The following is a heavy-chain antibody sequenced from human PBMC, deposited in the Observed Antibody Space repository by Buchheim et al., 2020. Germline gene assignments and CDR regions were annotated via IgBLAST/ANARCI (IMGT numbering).Heavy chain of an antibody. CDR2: ISYSGTYT. J-gene: IGHJ5*02. V-gene: IGHV3-11*06. CDR1: GFTFSDYY. Sequence: QVQLVQSGGGLVQAGGSLRLSCAASGFTFSDYYMAWIRQAPGKGLEWIAYISYSGTYTNYAESVKGRFTISGDNAEKSMYLQMNSLRVEDTGVYYCARVDRGHVVGWFDPWGQR. CDR3: ARVDRGHVVGWFDP. D-gene: IGHD2-15*01.